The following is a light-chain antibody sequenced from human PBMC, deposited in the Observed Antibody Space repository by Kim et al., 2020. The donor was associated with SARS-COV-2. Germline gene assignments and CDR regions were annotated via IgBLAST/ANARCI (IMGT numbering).Light chain of an antibody. CDR3: SSYTTSSTLV. CDR1: SSDICTYNY. J-gene: IGLJ2*01. Sequence: GQSLTISCTGSSSDICTYNYVSWYQQHPGKAPKLRSHDVSNRPSGVSNRLSGSKSGNTASLTISGLQAEDEADYYCSSYTTSSTLVFGGGTQLTVL. CDR2: DVS. V-gene: IGLV2-14*03.